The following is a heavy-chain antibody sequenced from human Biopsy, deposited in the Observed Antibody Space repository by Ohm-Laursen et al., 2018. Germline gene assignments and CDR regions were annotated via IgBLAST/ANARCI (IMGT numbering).Heavy chain of an antibody. CDR2: INPHTGVT. Sequence: ASVQVSCKASGYDFLDFHIHWVRQVPGQGLEWIGHINPHTGVTKYAQKFLDRITMTGDTSISTAYMDLSRLTSADTGIYYCARPSGGVSTIGFDPWGQGTLVIVSS. J-gene: IGHJ5*02. D-gene: IGHD5/OR15-5a*01. CDR3: ARPSGGVSTIGFDP. V-gene: IGHV1-2*05. CDR1: GYDFLDFH.